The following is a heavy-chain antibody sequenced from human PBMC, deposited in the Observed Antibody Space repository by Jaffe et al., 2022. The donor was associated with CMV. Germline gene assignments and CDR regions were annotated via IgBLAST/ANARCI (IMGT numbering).Heavy chain of an antibody. D-gene: IGHD3-22*01. CDR1: GFTFSSYW. CDR2: IKQDGSEK. Sequence: EVQLVESGGGLVQPGGSLRLSCAASGFTFSSYWMSWVRQAPGKGLEWVANIKQDGSEKYYVDSVKGRFTISRDNAKNSLYLQMNSLRAEDTAVYYCARVPLYDSSGYYPDGILDYWGQGTLVTVSS. V-gene: IGHV3-7*03. J-gene: IGHJ4*02. CDR3: ARVPLYDSSGYYPDGILDY.